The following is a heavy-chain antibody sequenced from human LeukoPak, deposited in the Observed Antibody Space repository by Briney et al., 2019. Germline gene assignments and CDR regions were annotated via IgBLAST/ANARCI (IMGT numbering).Heavy chain of an antibody. CDR1: GYSISSGYY. CDR3: ARHLYDFWSKTVYYFDY. D-gene: IGHD3-3*01. Sequence: PSETLSLTCAVSGYSISSGYYWGWIRQPPGKGLEWIGSIYHGGSTYYNPSLKSRVTISVDTSKNQFSLKLSSVTAADTAVYYCARHLYDFWSKTVYYFDYWGQGTLVTVSS. J-gene: IGHJ4*02. CDR2: IYHGGST. V-gene: IGHV4-38-2*01.